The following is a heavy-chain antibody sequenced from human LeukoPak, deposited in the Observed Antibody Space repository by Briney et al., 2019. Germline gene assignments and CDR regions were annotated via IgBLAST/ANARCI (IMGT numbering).Heavy chain of an antibody. CDR2: IIPILGIA. CDR1: GGTFSSYA. V-gene: IGHV1-69*04. J-gene: IGHJ3*02. Sequence: ASVKVSCKASGGTFSSYAISWVRQAPGQGLEWMGRIIPILGIANYAQKFQGRVTITADKSTSTAYMELSSLRSEDTAVYYCARHEADIVATSKETYAFDIWGQGTMVTVSS. D-gene: IGHD5-12*01. CDR3: ARHEADIVATSKETYAFDI.